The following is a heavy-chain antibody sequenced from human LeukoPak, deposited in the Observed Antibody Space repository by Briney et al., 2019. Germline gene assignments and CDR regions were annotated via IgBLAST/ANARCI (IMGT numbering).Heavy chain of an antibody. V-gene: IGHV1-46*01. CDR3: ARDNYDYGDYYFDY. CDR2: INPSGGTT. D-gene: IGHD4-17*01. CDR1: GYTFTNYY. J-gene: IGHJ4*02. Sequence: ASVKVPCKASGYTFTNYYMHWVRQAPGQGLEWMGIINPSGGTTSYAQKFQGRVTMTRDTSTSTVYMELSSLRTEDTAVYYCARDNYDYGDYYFDYWGQGTLVTVSS.